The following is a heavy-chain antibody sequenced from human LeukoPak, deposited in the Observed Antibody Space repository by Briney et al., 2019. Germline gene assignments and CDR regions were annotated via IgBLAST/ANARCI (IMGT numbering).Heavy chain of an antibody. CDR3: ASGVYSSGWYVYY. CDR2: IWHDGSHK. D-gene: IGHD6-19*01. V-gene: IGHV3-33*01. J-gene: IGHJ4*02. CDR1: AFPFSSYG. Sequence: GRSLRLSCATSAFPFSSYGMHWVRQAPGKGLEGVAVIWHDGSHKPYADSVTGRFTISRDNSKNTLYLQMNSLRAEDTAIYYCASGVYSSGWYVYYWGQGTLVTVSS.